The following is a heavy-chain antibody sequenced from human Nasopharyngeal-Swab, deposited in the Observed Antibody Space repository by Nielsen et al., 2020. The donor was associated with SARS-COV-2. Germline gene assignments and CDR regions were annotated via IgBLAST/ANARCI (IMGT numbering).Heavy chain of an antibody. V-gene: IGHV1-24*01. Sequence: ASVKVSCKVSGYTLTVLPIHWVRQAPGQGLEWMGTVVPEDGEPIYAQNFQGRVTMTADTSTYTAYLDLSRLRAEDTVVYYCASEGSGFFGVVIYAFDIWGPGTLVTVSS. J-gene: IGHJ3*02. CDR3: ASEGSGFFGVVIYAFDI. D-gene: IGHD3-3*01. CDR2: VVPEDGEP. CDR1: GYTLTVLP.